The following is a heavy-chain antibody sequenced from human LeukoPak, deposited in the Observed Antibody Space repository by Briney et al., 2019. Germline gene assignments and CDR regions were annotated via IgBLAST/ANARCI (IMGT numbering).Heavy chain of an antibody. J-gene: IGHJ4*02. CDR3: ARADSSGYYVGY. CDR1: GGSISSYY. Sequence: PSETLSLTCTVSGGSISSYYWSWIRQPPGKGLEWIGHIYYSGSTNYNPSLKSRVTISVDTSKNQFSLKLSSVTAADTAVYYCARADSSGYYVGYWGQGTLVTVSS. V-gene: IGHV4-59*01. D-gene: IGHD3-22*01. CDR2: IYYSGST.